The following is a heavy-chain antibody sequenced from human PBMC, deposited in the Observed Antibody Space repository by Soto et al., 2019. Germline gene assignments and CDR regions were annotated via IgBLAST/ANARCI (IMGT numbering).Heavy chain of an antibody. J-gene: IGHJ6*02. CDR1: GGTFSSYA. Sequence: QVQLVQSGAEVKKPGSSVKVSCKASGGTFSSYAISWVRQAPGQGLEWMGGIIPIFGTANYAQKFRGRVTITADESTSTAYMELSSLRSEDTAVYYCASSIDTAMAVYYYYYGMDVWGQGTTVTVSS. D-gene: IGHD5-18*01. CDR3: ASSIDTAMAVYYYYYGMDV. V-gene: IGHV1-69*01. CDR2: IIPIFGTA.